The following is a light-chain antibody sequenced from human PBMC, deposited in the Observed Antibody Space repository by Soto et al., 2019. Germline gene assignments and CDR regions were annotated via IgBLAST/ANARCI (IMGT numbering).Light chain of an antibody. Sequence: DIQMTQSPSFVSASVGDRVTITCRASQVISRGFAWYQQRPGKAPELLIYGASSLQSGVPSRFSGSGSGTDFTLTISSLQPEDFATYYCQQAHSFPLTFGQGTRLEIK. CDR2: GAS. CDR3: QQAHSFPLT. CDR1: QVISRG. J-gene: IGKJ5*01. V-gene: IGKV1-12*01.